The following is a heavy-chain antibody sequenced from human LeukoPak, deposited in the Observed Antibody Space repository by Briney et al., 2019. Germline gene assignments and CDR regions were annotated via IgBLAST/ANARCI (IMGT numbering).Heavy chain of an antibody. CDR3: AKGNNEAYSSCFDY. Sequence: PGGSLRLSCAASGFTFSSYSMNWVRQAPGKGLEWVSSISSSSSYIYYADSVKGRFTISRDNAKNSLYLQMNSLRAEDTAVYYCAKGNNEAYSSCFDYWGQGTLVTVSS. J-gene: IGHJ4*02. CDR2: ISSSSSYI. D-gene: IGHD1/OR15-1a*01. CDR1: GFTFSSYS. V-gene: IGHV3-21*04.